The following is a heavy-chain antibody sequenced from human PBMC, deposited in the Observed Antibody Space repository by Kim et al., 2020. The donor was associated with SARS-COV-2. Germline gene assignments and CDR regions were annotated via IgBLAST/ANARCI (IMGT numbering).Heavy chain of an antibody. CDR2: IIPIFGTA. D-gene: IGHD5-18*01. Sequence: SVKVSCKASGGTFSSYAISWVRQAPGQGLEWMGGIIPIFGTANYAQKFQGRVTITADESTSTAYMELSSLRSEDTAVYYCASKHGGYSKLYNHYYYGMDIWGQGTTVTVSS. CDR3: ASKHGGYSKLYNHYYYGMDI. CDR1: GGTFSSYA. V-gene: IGHV1-69*13. J-gene: IGHJ6*02.